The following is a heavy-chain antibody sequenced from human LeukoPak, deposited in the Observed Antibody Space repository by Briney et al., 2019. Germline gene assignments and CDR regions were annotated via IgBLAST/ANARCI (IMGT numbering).Heavy chain of an antibody. D-gene: IGHD3-3*01. Sequence: GGSLRLSCAASGFTFSSYSMNWVRQAPGKGQEWVSYISSSSSTIYYADSVKGRFTISRDNAKNSLYLQMNSLRAEDTAVYYCARAPSPSRARLSKRSGYYDPMDVWGKGTTVTVSS. CDR2: ISSSSSTI. J-gene: IGHJ6*04. V-gene: IGHV3-48*01. CDR1: GFTFSSYS. CDR3: ARAPSPSRARLSKRSGYYDPMDV.